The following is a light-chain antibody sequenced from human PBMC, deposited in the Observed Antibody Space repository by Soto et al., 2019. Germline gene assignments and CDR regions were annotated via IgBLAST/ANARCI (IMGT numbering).Light chain of an antibody. CDR1: SSDVGGYNY. CDR2: DVS. CDR3: SSYTSSSTLGV. J-gene: IGLJ3*02. Sequence: QSALTQPASVSGSPGQSITISCTGTSSDVGGYNYVSWYQQYPGKAPKLMIYDVSNRPSGVSNRFSGSKSGNTASLTISGLPAEDEADYYCSSYTSSSTLGVFGGGTKLTVL. V-gene: IGLV2-14*01.